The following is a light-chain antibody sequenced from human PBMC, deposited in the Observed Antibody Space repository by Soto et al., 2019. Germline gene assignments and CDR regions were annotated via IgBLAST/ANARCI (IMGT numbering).Light chain of an antibody. J-gene: IGKJ5*01. Sequence: DIQMTQSPSTLSASVGDRVTITCRASQGVDSSLAWYQQKPGKAPNLLIYAASNLLSGVPSRFSGSGSGTDFTLTISSLQPEDFATYYCQQLHDYPITFGQGTRLEI. CDR3: QQLHDYPIT. CDR2: AAS. V-gene: IGKV1-9*01. CDR1: QGVDSS.